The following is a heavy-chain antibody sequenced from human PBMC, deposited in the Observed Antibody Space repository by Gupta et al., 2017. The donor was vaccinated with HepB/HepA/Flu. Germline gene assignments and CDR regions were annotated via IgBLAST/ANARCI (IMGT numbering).Heavy chain of an antibody. CDR3: AKSQFCSSTSCSTQPDY. D-gene: IGHD2-2*01. CDR2: ISWDGGST. V-gene: IGHV3-43*01. CDR1: GFTFDDYT. J-gene: IGHJ4*02. Sequence: EVQLVESGGVVVQPGGSLRLSCAASGFTFDDYTMPWVRQAPGKGLEWVSLISWDGGSTYYADSVKGRFTISRDNSKNSLYLQMNSLRTEDTALYYCAKSQFCSSTSCSTQPDYWGQGTLVTVSS.